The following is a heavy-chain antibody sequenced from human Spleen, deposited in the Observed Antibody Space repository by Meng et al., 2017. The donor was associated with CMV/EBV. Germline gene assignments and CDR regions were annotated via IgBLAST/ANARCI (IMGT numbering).Heavy chain of an antibody. CDR3: ARGPAPGYPIEY. J-gene: IGHJ4*02. CDR1: GASTYINFYS. Sequence: VTGASTYINFYSWGCIRTPHRKGLEWIGTIYNGGTPYNSPSLKSRVTISVDTSKNQFSLRLRSVSAADTAVYFCARGPAPGYPIEYWGQGTLVTVSS. CDR2: IYNGGTP. D-gene: IGHD5-18*01. V-gene: IGHV4-39*07.